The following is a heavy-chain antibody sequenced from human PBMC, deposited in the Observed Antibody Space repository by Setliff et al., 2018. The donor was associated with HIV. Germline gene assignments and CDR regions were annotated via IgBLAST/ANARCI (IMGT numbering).Heavy chain of an antibody. CDR1: GYTLTAYG. CDR3: ARGGDPPYYFLGMDV. V-gene: IGHV1-18*01. J-gene: IGHJ6*02. CDR2: FTSYNNQA. D-gene: IGHD3-10*01. Sequence: ASVKVSCKISGYTLTAYGLNWVRQAPGQGPEWMGWFTSYNNQAEYAPKFQGRFTMTIDTSTSTAYMELRNLKYDGTAVYYCARGGDPPYYFLGMDVWGQGTTVTVSS.